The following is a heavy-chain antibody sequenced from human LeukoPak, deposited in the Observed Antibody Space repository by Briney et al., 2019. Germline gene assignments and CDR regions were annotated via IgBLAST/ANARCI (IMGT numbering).Heavy chain of an antibody. V-gene: IGHV3-7*01. J-gene: IGHJ4*02. CDR1: GFTFTTYW. CDR3: AREDYGDYLHYFDY. D-gene: IGHD4-17*01. CDR2: IKQDGSEK. Sequence: GGSLRLSCAASGFTFTTYWMTWVRQAPGKGLEWVANIKQDGSEKYYVDSVKGRFTISRDNAKNSLYLQMNSLRAEDTAVYYCAREDYGDYLHYFDYWGQGTLVTVSS.